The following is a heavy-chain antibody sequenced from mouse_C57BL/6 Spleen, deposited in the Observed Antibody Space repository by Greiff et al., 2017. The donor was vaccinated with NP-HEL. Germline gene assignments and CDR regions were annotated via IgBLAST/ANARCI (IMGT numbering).Heavy chain of an antibody. CDR3: ARKGLRYPYYFDY. CDR2: IDPSDSYT. CDR1: GYTFTSYW. J-gene: IGHJ2*01. V-gene: IGHV1-69*01. Sequence: QVQLQQPGAELVMPGASVKLSCKASGYTFTSYWMHWVKQRPGQGLAWIGEIDPSDSYTNYNQKFKGKSTLTVDKSSSTAYMQLSSLTSEDSAVYYCARKGLRYPYYFDYWGQGTTLTVSS. D-gene: IGHD1-1*01.